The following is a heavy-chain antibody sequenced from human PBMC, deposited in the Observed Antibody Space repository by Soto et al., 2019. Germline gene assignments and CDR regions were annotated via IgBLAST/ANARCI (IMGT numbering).Heavy chain of an antibody. CDR3: ARDLSVQGFDY. CDR2: ISSSSSYI. Sequence: GGSLRLSCAASGFTFSSYSMNWVRQAPGKGLEWVSSISSSSSYIYYADSVKGRFAISRDNAKNSLYLQMNSLRAEDTAVYYCARDLSVQGFDYWGQGTLVTVSS. D-gene: IGHD1-1*01. V-gene: IGHV3-21*01. CDR1: GFTFSSYS. J-gene: IGHJ4*02.